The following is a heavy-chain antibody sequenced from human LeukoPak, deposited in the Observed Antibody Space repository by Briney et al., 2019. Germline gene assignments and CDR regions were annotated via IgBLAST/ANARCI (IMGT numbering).Heavy chain of an antibody. D-gene: IGHD4-17*01. J-gene: IGHJ4*02. Sequence: ASVKVSCKASGYTFTSYGISWVQQAPGQGLEWMGWISAYNGNTNYAQKLQGRVTMTTDTSTSTAYMELRSLRSDDTAVYYCARDFDYGDYFGALDWGQGTLVTVSS. CDR3: ARDFDYGDYFGALD. CDR2: ISAYNGNT. V-gene: IGHV1-18*01. CDR1: GYTFTSYG.